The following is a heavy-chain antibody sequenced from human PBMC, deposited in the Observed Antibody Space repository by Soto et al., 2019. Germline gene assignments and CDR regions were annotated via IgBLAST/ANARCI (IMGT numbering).Heavy chain of an antibody. Sequence: QINLIESGPTLVKPTQTLTLTCTFSGFSLSTSGAAVGWVRQPPGRPLEWLALIYWDGDKRYNASLGNRLTITKDTSMNQVVLTLTNVDPADTATYYCAHRATMTIFGLIIDNGIWFDPWGQGTRVIVSS. V-gene: IGHV2-5*02. CDR2: IYWDGDK. J-gene: IGHJ5*02. D-gene: IGHD3-3*01. CDR1: GFSLSTSGAA. CDR3: AHRATMTIFGLIIDNGIWFDP.